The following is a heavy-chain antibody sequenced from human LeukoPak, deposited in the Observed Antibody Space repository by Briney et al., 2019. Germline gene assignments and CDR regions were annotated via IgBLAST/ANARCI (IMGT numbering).Heavy chain of an antibody. J-gene: IGHJ4*02. CDR2: IYSGGST. CDR1: GFTVSSNY. V-gene: IGHV3-53*01. CDR3: ASSEDYYDSSGSIDY. D-gene: IGHD3-22*01. Sequence: GGSLRLSCAASGFTVSSNYMSWVRQAPGKGLEWVSVIYSGGSTYYADSVKGRFTISRDNSKNTLYLQMNSLRAEDTAVYYCASSEDYYDSSGSIDYWGQGTLVTVSS.